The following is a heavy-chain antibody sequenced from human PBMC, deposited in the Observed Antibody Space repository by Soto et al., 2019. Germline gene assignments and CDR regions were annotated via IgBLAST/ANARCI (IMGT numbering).Heavy chain of an antibody. CDR1: GGDLRNSG. D-gene: IGHD6-13*01. J-gene: IGHJ4*02. Sequence: QVHLVQSGAEMKKPGSSVKVSCKVSGGDLRNSGISWVRQAPGQGLEWMGGIFPLVAMVDYSKKFQGRVTITADESTNTAYMDLGSLSSADTAVYYCAKEDAAAFKSWGQGTLVIVSS. CDR2: IFPLVAMV. CDR3: AKEDAAAFKS. V-gene: IGHV1-69*12.